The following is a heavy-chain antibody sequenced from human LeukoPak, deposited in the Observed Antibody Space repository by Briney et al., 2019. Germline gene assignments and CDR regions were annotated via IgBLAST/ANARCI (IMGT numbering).Heavy chain of an antibody. CDR3: ARFPCSGGSCHFDY. V-gene: IGHV3-11*04. CDR1: GFTFSDYY. Sequence: PGGSLRLSCAASGFTFSDYYMSWIRQAPGKGLEWVSYISSSGSTIYYAGSVKGRFTISRDNAKNSLYLQMNSLRAEDTAVYYCARFPCSGGSCHFDYWGQGTLVTVSS. J-gene: IGHJ4*02. CDR2: ISSSGSTI. D-gene: IGHD2-15*01.